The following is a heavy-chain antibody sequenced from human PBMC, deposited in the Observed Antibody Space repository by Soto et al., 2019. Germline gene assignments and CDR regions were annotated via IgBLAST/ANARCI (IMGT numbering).Heavy chain of an antibody. CDR2: MNPNSGIT. J-gene: IGHJ6*02. CDR1: GYTFTNYD. CDR3: ARASGMNV. Sequence: ASVKVSCKASGYTFTNYDINWVRQATGQGLEWMGWMNPNSGITDYAQKFQGRVTMTRNTSISTAYMALSSLRSEDTAIYYCARASGMNVWGQGTTVTVSS. V-gene: IGHV1-8*01.